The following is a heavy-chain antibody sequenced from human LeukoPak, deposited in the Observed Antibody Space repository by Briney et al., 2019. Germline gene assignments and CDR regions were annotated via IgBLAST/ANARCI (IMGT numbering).Heavy chain of an antibody. V-gene: IGHV4-39*07. CDR1: GGSISTSNYY. Sequence: EPSETLSLTCTVSGGSISTSNYYWGWIRQPPGKGLEWIGNIFYSGSTYYSPSLRSRVTISLDTSRNQFSLKLNSVTAADTAVYYCAKLARHYYGSGSYYRHFDYWGQGTLVTVSS. J-gene: IGHJ4*02. CDR3: AKLARHYYGSGSYYRHFDY. D-gene: IGHD3-10*01. CDR2: IFYSGST.